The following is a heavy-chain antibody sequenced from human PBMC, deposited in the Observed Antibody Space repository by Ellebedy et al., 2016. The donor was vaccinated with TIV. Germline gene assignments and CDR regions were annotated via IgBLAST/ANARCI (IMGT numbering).Heavy chain of an antibody. CDR1: GGSISSSSYY. CDR3: ARYILFKIVGATDFGDY. D-gene: IGHD1-26*01. CDR2: IYYSGST. V-gene: IGHV4-39*01. J-gene: IGHJ4*02. Sequence: SETLSLTXTVSGGSISSSSYYWGWIRQPPGKGLEWIGSIYYSGSTYYNPSLKSRVTISVDTSKNQFSLKLSSVTAADTAVYYCARYILFKIVGATDFGDYWGQGTLVTVSS.